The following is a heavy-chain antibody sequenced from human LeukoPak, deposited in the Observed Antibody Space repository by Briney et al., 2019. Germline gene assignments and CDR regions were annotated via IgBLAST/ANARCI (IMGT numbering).Heavy chain of an antibody. J-gene: IGHJ3*02. CDR1: GYTFTSNY. V-gene: IGHV1-46*01. Sequence: ASVKVSCKAFGYTFTSNYMHWVRQAPGQGPEWMGVISPSGGSTTYAQKFQGRVTLTRDMSTSTDYLELSSLRSEDTAVYYCARVQAAHEAFDIWGQGTMVTVSS. CDR3: ARVQAAHEAFDI. CDR2: ISPSGGST.